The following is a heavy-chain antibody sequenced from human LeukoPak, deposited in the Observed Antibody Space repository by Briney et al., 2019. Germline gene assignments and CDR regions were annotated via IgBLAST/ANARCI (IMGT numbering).Heavy chain of an antibody. Sequence: PGRSLRLSCAESGFTFSSYGMHWVRQAPGKGLEWVAVIWYDGSNKYYADSVKGRFTISRDNSKNTLYLQMNSLRAEDTAVYYCAKGSNWGSWFFDYWGQGTLVTVSS. J-gene: IGHJ4*02. CDR1: GFTFSSYG. CDR2: IWYDGSNK. D-gene: IGHD7-27*01. V-gene: IGHV3-33*06. CDR3: AKGSNWGSWFFDY.